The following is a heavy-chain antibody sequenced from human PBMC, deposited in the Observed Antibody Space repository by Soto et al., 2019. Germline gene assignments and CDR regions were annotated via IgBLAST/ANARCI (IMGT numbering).Heavy chain of an antibody. D-gene: IGHD2-15*01. CDR2: TYFGVNS. CDR3: ARSETGGNPHLYFDL. V-gene: IGHV4-39*01. Sequence: QLQESGPGLAQPSETLSLTCTVSGGSFSSNSHFWAWIRQPPGKGLEWIGSTYFGVNSSYNPSVESRDTLSVDTSKTEFSLKVNSVTAADTAIYYCARSETGGNPHLYFDLWGRGTLVTVSS. CDR1: GGSFSSNSHF. J-gene: IGHJ2*01.